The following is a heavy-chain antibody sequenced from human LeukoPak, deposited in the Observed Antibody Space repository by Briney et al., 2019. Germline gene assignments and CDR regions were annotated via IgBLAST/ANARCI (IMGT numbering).Heavy chain of an antibody. D-gene: IGHD1-14*01. V-gene: IGHV3-48*04. Sequence: GGSLRLSCAASGFTFSSYSMNWVRQAPGKGLEWVSYISSSSSTIYYADSVKGRFTISRDNAKNSLYLQMNSLRAEDTAVYYCARDPRIKGYGMDVWGQGTTVTVSS. CDR1: GFTFSSYS. CDR3: ARDPRIKGYGMDV. CDR2: ISSSSSTI. J-gene: IGHJ6*02.